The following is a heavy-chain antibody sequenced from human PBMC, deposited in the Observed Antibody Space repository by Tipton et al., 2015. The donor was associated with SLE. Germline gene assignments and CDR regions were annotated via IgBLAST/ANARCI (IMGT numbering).Heavy chain of an antibody. CDR2: VYYSGST. J-gene: IGHJ4*02. V-gene: IGHV4-59*01. D-gene: IGHD3-22*01. CDR3: ARDSDYYDSSGSLDY. CDR1: GGSISSYY. Sequence: TLSLTCTVSGGSISSYYWSWIRQHPGKGLEWIGYVYYSGSTYYNPSLKSRVTISVDTSKNQFSLKLSSVTAADTAVYYCARDSDYYDSSGSLDYWGQGTLVTVSS.